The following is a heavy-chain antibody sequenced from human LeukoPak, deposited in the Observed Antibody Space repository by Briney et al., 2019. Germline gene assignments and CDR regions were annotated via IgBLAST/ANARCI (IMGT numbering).Heavy chain of an antibody. J-gene: IGHJ6*02. CDR3: ANGDYPHPYYYGMDV. Sequence: SVKVSCKASGYTFTGYYIHWVRQAPGQGLEWMGGIIPIFGTANYAQKFQGRVTITADESTSTAYMELSSLRSEDTAVYYCANGDYPHPYYYGMDVWGQGTTVTVSS. CDR1: GYTFTGYY. D-gene: IGHD4-17*01. CDR2: IIPIFGTA. V-gene: IGHV1-69*13.